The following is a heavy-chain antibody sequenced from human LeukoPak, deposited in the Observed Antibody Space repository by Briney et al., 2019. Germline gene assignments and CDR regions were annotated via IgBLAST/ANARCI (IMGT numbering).Heavy chain of an antibody. D-gene: IGHD6-13*01. CDR3: ARGRAIQYPGIAAAGNGEYYFDY. CDR2: IYYSGST. J-gene: IGHJ4*02. CDR1: GGSISSSSYY. Sequence: PSETLSLTCTVSGGSISSSSYYWGWIRQPPGKGLEWIGSIYYSGSTYYNPSLKSRVTISVDTSKNQFSLKLSSVTAADTAVYYCARGRAIQYPGIAAAGNGEYYFDYWGQGTLVTVSS. V-gene: IGHV4-39*07.